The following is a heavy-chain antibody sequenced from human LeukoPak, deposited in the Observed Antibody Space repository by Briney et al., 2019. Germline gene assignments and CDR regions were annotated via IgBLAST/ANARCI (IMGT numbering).Heavy chain of an antibody. D-gene: IGHD3-22*01. J-gene: IGHJ4*02. Sequence: GGSLRLSCAASGFTFSGSAMHWVRQASGKGLEWVGRIRSKPNNYATAYAASVKGRFTISRDNAKNSVYVQMNSLRAEDTAVYYCARQLDRSGYYYPGYWGQGTLVTVSS. V-gene: IGHV3-73*01. CDR1: GFTFSGSA. CDR3: ARQLDRSGYYYPGY. CDR2: IRSKPNNYAT.